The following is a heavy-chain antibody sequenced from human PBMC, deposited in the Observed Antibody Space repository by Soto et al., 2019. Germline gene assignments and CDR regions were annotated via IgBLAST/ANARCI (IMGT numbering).Heavy chain of an antibody. CDR2: IFWDDEK. V-gene: IGHV2-5*02. Sequence: QITLKESGPPLVKPTQTLTLTCTFSGFSLSTSGVGVGWIRQPPGKALEWLTLIFWDDEKRYSPSLKNRLTITKDTSKNQVVLTMTNMDPVDTATYFCAHLYCLSTKCYGKGGFDYWGQGTLVTVSS. CDR3: AHLYCLSTKCYGKGGFDY. J-gene: IGHJ4*02. D-gene: IGHD2-2*01. CDR1: GFSLSTSGVG.